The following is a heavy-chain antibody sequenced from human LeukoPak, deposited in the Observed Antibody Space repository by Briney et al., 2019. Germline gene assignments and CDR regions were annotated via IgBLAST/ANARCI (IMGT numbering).Heavy chain of an antibody. CDR3: ATAAFQLLYDSSGYYLGT. CDR1: GYTSTSYD. CDR2: MNPNSGNT. D-gene: IGHD3-22*01. Sequence: ASVKVSCKASGYTSTSYDINWVRQATGQGLEWMGWMNPNSGNTGYAQKFQGRVTMTEDTSTDTAYMELSSLRSEDTAVYYCATAAFQLLYDSSGYYLGTWGQGTLVTVSS. V-gene: IGHV1-8*01. J-gene: IGHJ5*02.